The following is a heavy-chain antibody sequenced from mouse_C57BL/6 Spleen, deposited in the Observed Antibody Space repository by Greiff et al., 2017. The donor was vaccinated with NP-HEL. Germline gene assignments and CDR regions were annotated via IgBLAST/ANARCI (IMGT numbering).Heavy chain of an antibody. CDR3: ARRGDAGYYFDY. J-gene: IGHJ2*01. CDR2: ISNGGGST. CDR1: GFTFSDYY. V-gene: IGHV5-12*01. Sequence: EVMLVESGGGLVQPGGSLKLSCAASGFTFSDYYMYWVRQTPEKRLEWVAYISNGGGSTYYPDTVKGRFTISRDNAKNTLYLQMSRLKSEDTAMYYCARRGDAGYYFDYWGQGTTLTVSS.